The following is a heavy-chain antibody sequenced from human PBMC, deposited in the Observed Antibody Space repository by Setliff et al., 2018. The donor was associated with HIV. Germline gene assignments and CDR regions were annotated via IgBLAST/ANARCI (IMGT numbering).Heavy chain of an antibody. CDR3: ARTGGQWLVEWFDP. Sequence: PSETLSLTCAVSNYSISSAYYWGWIRHPPGKGLEWIGSIYHSGSTYYNPSLKSRVTVSVDTSKNQFSLKLSSVTAADTAVYYCARTGGQWLVEWFDPWGQGTLVTVSS. V-gene: IGHV4-38-2*01. D-gene: IGHD6-19*01. J-gene: IGHJ5*02. CDR1: NYSISSAYY. CDR2: IYHSGST.